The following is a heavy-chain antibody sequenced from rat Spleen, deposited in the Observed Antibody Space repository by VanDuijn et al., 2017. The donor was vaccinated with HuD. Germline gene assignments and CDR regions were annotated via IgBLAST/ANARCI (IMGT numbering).Heavy chain of an antibody. CDR1: GFSLTSNG. V-gene: IGHV2S12*01. CDR3: IRERYGNPASYYFDY. J-gene: IGHJ2*01. D-gene: IGHD1-7*01. CDR2: ISSDGTT. Sequence: QVQLKESGPGLVQPSQTLSLTCPVSGFSLTSNGVSWVRQPPGKGLEWITAISSDGTTSYNSPLKSRLSISRDTSKSQVFLKMNSLQTEDTAIYFCIRERYGNPASYYFDYWGQGVMVTVSS.